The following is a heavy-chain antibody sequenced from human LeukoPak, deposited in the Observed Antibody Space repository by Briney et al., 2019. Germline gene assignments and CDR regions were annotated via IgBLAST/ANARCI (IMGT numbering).Heavy chain of an antibody. CDR1: GFTFSSYG. CDR2: IRYDGSNK. Sequence: GGSLRLSCAASGFTFSSYGMHWVRQAPGKGLEWVAFIRYDGSNKYYADSVKGRFTISRDNSKNTLYLQMNSLRAEDTAVYYCAKVGGIVVVPAASQAAFDIWGQGTMVTVSS. CDR3: AKVGGIVVVPAASQAAFDI. J-gene: IGHJ3*02. V-gene: IGHV3-30*02. D-gene: IGHD2-2*01.